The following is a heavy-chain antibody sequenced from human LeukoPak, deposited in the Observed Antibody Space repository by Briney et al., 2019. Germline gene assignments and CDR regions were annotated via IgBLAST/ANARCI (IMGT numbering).Heavy chain of an antibody. CDR1: GFTFSSYS. V-gene: IGHV3-21*01. J-gene: IGHJ4*02. CDR2: ISSSSSYI. CDR3: ARDSVTMVRGVYVYFDY. D-gene: IGHD3-10*01. Sequence: NAGGSLRLSCAASGFTFSSYSMNWVRQAPGKGLEWVSSISSSSSYIYYADSVKGRFTISRDNAKNSLYLQMNSLRAEDTAVYYCARDSVTMVRGVYVYFDYWGQGILVTVSS.